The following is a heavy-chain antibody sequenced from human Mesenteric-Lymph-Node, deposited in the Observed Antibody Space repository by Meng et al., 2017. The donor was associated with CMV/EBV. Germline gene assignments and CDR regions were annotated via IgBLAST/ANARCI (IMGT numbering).Heavy chain of an antibody. CDR3: ARAMERAAAGTSLDY. J-gene: IGHJ4*02. CDR1: RYAFTGSY. D-gene: IGHD6-13*01. CDR2: IHPNIGGT. Sequence: SRYAFTGSYIHWVRQAPGHGLEWRACIHPNIGGTNYAQKFQCWVTITRDTSISTAYMELSRLRSDDTAVYYCARAMERAAAGTSLDYWGQGTLVTVSS. V-gene: IGHV1-2*04.